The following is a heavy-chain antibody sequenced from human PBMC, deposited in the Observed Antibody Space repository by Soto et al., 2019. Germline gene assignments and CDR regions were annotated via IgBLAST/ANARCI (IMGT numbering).Heavy chain of an antibody. CDR3: TTSQMGEYLDN. CDR1: GDSITSTHW. D-gene: IGHD1-26*01. J-gene: IGHJ4*02. V-gene: IGHV4-4*02. CDR2: IYHSGSI. Sequence: PSETLSLTCAVSGDSITSTHWWSWVRQPPGKGLELIGEIYHSGSINYSPSLKSRAVISADRSKNEFSLSLNSVTAADTAVYYCTTSQMGEYLDNWGQGTLVTVSS.